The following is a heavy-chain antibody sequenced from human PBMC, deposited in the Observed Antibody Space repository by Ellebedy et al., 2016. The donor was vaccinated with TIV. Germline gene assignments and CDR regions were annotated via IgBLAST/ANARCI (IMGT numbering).Heavy chain of an antibody. CDR2: IKEDGSEA. CDR1: GFTFSNNS. Sequence: PGGSLRLSCAASGFTFSNNSMSWVRQAPGKGLEWVANIKEDGSEAYYVDSVKGRFTISRDNAKNSLYLQMSNLRAEDTAVFYCARAGGRHSTGSGFYWGQGTRVTVST. D-gene: IGHD2-2*01. J-gene: IGHJ4*02. CDR3: ARAGGRHSTGSGFY. V-gene: IGHV3-7*03.